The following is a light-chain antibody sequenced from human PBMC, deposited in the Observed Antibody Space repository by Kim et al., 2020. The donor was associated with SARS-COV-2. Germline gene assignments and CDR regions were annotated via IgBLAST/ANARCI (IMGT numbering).Light chain of an antibody. CDR3: QACDSGTAVV. J-gene: IGLJ2*01. V-gene: IGLV3-1*01. Sequence: SYELTQPPSVSVSPGQTASITCSGDKLGDKYVFWYQQKPGQSPVLVIYQDTKRPSGIPERFSASNSGNTATLTISGTQATDEADYYCQACDSGTAVVFGGGTQLTVL. CDR2: QDT. CDR1: KLGDKY.